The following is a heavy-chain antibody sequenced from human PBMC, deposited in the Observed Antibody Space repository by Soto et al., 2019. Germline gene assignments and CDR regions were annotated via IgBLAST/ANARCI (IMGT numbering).Heavy chain of an antibody. Sequence: QVQLQESGPGLVKPSETLSLTCTVSGGSISSYYWSWIRQPPGKGLEWIGYIYYSGSTNYNPSLKSRVTISVDTSKNQFSLKLSSVTAADTAVYYCARGYYYGSGSPAYYYMDVWGKGTTVTVSS. CDR1: GGSISSYY. CDR3: ARGYYYGSGSPAYYYMDV. J-gene: IGHJ6*03. V-gene: IGHV4-59*08. D-gene: IGHD3-10*01. CDR2: IYYSGST.